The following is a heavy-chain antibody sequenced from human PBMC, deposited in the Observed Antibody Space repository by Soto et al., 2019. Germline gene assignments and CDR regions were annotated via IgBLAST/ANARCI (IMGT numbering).Heavy chain of an antibody. CDR2: ISSNGDNT. J-gene: IGHJ4*02. CDR3: ARDMRGGYCSANNCYSYFDY. Sequence: EVQLVESGGGLVQPGGSLRLSCAASGFTFSNYVMHWVRQAPGKGLEYVSAISSNGDNTFYADSVKGRFTISRDKSKNPLYLQMGSLRAEDMAVYYCARDMRGGYCSANNCYSYFDYWGQGTLVTVSS. V-gene: IGHV3-64*07. D-gene: IGHD2-15*01. CDR1: GFTFSNYV.